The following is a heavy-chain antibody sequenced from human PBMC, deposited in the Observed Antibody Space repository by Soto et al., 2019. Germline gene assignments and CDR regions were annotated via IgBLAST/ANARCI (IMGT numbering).Heavy chain of an antibody. CDR3: ARGRGDSSGYFY. CDR2: INQDGSAK. J-gene: IGHJ4*02. CDR1: GFTFSSYW. Sequence: EVQLVESGGGLVQPGGSLRLSCAASGFTFSSYWMSWVRQAPGKGLEWVANINQDGSAKYYVDSVKGRFTISRDNAKNSPYMQMNILRAEDTAVYYCARGRGDSSGYFYWDQGTLVTVSS. D-gene: IGHD3-22*01. V-gene: IGHV3-7*05.